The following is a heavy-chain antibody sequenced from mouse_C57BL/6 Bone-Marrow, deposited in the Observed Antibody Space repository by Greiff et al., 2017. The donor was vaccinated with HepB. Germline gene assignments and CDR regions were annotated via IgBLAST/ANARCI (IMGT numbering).Heavy chain of an antibody. D-gene: IGHD2-12*01. V-gene: IGHV1-59*01. CDR2: IDPSDSYT. CDR3: ASPYTWLTY. J-gene: IGHJ3*01. Sequence: QVQLQQSGAELVRPGTSVKLSCKASGYTFTSYWMHWVKQRPGQGLEWIGVIDPSDSYTNYNQKFKGKATLTVDTSSSTAYMQLSSLTSEDSAVYYCASPYTWLTYWGQGTLVTVAA. CDR1: GYTFTSYW.